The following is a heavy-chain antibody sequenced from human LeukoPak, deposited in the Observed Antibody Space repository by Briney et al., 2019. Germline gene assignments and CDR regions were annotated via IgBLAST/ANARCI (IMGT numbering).Heavy chain of an antibody. V-gene: IGHV4-59*01. Sequence: SETLSLTCTVSGVSIRSYYWSWIRQPPGKGLEWIGYSFDSGSTKYNPSLKSRVTMSVDTSKNQCSLRRRSVTSPHRAGYYVVGAAAPSNWFDPWGQGTLVTVSS. CDR3: VGAAAPSNWFDP. J-gene: IGHJ5*02. D-gene: IGHD6-13*01. CDR2: SFDSGST. CDR1: GVSIRSYY.